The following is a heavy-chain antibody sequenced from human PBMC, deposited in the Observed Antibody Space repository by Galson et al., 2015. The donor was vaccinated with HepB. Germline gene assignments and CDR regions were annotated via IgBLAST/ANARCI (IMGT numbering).Heavy chain of an antibody. Sequence: ETLSLTCAVYGGSFSGYYWSWIRQPPGKGLEWIGEINHSGSTNYNPSLKSRVTISVDTSKNQFSLKLSSVTAADTAVYYCARGFPSYDYVWGSYRRGYYYYGMDVWGQGTTVTVSS. V-gene: IGHV4-34*01. CDR2: INHSGST. CDR3: ARGFPSYDYVWGSYRRGYYYYGMDV. CDR1: GGSFSGYY. D-gene: IGHD3-16*02. J-gene: IGHJ6*02.